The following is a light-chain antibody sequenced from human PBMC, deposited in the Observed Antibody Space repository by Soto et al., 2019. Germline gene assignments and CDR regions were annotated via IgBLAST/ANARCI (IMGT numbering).Light chain of an antibody. CDR2: AAS. CDR1: QSISAC. V-gene: IGKV1-39*01. J-gene: IGKJ1*01. Sequence: DIQMTQSPSSLSASVGDRVAITCRASQSISACLNWYQQKPGKAPKLLIYAASSLQSGVPSRFRGSGTGTDFTLTISSLQPEDVATYYCQQSHSTPPTFGQGTNVDIK. CDR3: QQSHSTPPT.